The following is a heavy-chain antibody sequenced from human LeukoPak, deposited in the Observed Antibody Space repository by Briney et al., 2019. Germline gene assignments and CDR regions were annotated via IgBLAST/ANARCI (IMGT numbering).Heavy chain of an antibody. CDR3: ARAPRGYYYYGMDV. CDR2: IIPIFGTA. D-gene: IGHD3-10*01. CDR1: GGTFSSYA. V-gene: IGHV1-69*13. Sequence: ASVNVSCKASGGTFSSYAISWVRQAPGQGLEWMGGIIPIFGTANYAQKFQGRVTITADESTSTAYMELSSLRSEDTAVYYCARAPRGYYYYGMDVWGQGTTVTVSS. J-gene: IGHJ6*02.